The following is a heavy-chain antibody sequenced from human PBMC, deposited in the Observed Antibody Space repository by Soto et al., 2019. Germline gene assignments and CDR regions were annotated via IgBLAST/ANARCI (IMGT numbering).Heavy chain of an antibody. J-gene: IGHJ5*02. CDR1: GFTFSSYW. Sequence: EVQLVESGGGLQPGGSLTLSCTASGFTFSSYWMHWIRQVPGKGLVWVSRINSDASTTTYADSVKGRFTISRDNAKNTLYLQMNSLRAEDTAVYYCARVRYGDYGRFDPWCQGTLVTVSS. CDR2: INSDASTT. CDR3: ARVRYGDYGRFDP. D-gene: IGHD4-17*01. V-gene: IGHV3-74*01.